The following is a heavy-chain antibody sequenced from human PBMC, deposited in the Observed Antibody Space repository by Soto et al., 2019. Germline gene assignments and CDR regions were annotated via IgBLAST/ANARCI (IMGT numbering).Heavy chain of an antibody. J-gene: IGHJ6*02. D-gene: IGHD7-27*01. CDR3: ARSGSDYYYGMDV. CDR1: GGTFSSYA. Sequence: ASVKVSCKASGGTFSSYAISWVRQAPGQGLEWMGGIIPIFGTANYAQKFQGRVTITADESTSTAYMELSSLRSEDTAVYYCARSGSDYYYGMDVWGQGTTVTVSS. V-gene: IGHV1-69*13. CDR2: IIPIFGTA.